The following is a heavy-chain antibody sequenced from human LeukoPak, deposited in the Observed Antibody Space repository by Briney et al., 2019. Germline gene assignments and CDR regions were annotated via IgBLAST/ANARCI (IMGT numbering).Heavy chain of an antibody. V-gene: IGHV4-59*01. J-gene: IGHJ5*02. D-gene: IGHD3-22*01. Sequence: SETLSLTCTVSGGSITRFYWSWIRQPPGKGLEWIGYIYDIGTTNYNPSLKTRVTLSVDTSNNQFSLKLSSVTAADTAVYYCARDQYYDSKGWFDPWGQGTLVTVSS. CDR1: GGSITRFY. CDR2: IYDIGTT. CDR3: ARDQYYDSKGWFDP.